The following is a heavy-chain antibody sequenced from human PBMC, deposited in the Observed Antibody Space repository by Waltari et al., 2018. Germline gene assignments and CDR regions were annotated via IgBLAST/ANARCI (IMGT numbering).Heavy chain of an antibody. J-gene: IGHJ4*02. CDR2: ISCIGSTT. V-gene: IGHV3-11*01. CDR3: VRDERWLHLIGTFDS. D-gene: IGHD3-9*01. Sequence: QVLRVESGGGLVKPGGSLRLSCAASGFTFSDYYMSWVRQAPGKGLEWVSHISCIGSTTNYAASVKGRFTISRDNAKNSVFLQLNSLRADDTAMYYCVRDERWLHLIGTFDSWGQGTLVTVSS. CDR1: GFTFSDYY.